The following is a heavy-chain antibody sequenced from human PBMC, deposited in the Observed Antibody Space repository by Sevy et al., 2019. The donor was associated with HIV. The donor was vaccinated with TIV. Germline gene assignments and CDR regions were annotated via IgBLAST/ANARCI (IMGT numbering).Heavy chain of an antibody. CDR3: ARDTTVTRIFNY. J-gene: IGHJ4*02. V-gene: IGHV3-48*02. CDR2: ITNSGATK. Sequence: GGSLRLSCAASGFSFSIYSMNWVRQAPGKGLEWLSSITNSGATKYYAESVKCRFTISRDNAKNSLYLQMDSLRDEDTAVYYCARDTTVTRIFNYWGQGTLVTVSS. D-gene: IGHD3-3*02. CDR1: GFSFSIYS.